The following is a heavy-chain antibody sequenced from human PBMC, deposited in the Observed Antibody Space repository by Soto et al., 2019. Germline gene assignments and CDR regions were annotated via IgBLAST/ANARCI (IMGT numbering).Heavy chain of an antibody. CDR3: ARPATVAPPDAFQV. V-gene: IGHV4-39*01. Sequence: QVHLQESGPRLVEPSETLSLTCTVSGDSIRNSGHYWGWVRQPPGMGLEWIGSVYYSGTSYRKPSLKSRLTMSVDTSKNQFSLKLTAVTAADTAIYCGARPATVAPPDAFQVWSQGTLVTVSS. CDR1: GDSIRNSGHY. CDR2: VYYSGTS. D-gene: IGHD6-19*01. J-gene: IGHJ3*01.